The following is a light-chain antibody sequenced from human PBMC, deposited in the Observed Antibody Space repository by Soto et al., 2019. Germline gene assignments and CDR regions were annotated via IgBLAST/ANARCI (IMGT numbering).Light chain of an antibody. CDR3: SSYTNIKTRACV. J-gene: IGLJ1*01. V-gene: IGLV2-14*01. Sequence: QSALTQPASVSGSPGQSITISCTGTSGDIGSYNRVSWYQQHPGKAPKLIIYEVTDRPSGGSNRFSGSKSGDTASLTISGLQAEDEAEYYCSSYTNIKTRACVFGTGTKVTVL. CDR1: SGDIGSYNR. CDR2: EVT.